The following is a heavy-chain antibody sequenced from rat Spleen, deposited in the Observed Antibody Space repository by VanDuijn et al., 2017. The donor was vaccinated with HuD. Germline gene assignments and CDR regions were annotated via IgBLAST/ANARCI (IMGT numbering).Heavy chain of an antibody. J-gene: IGHJ4*01. CDR3: AKTTVAYYYIMDA. CDR1: GYSITSSYR. D-gene: IGHD1-3*01. V-gene: IGHV3-3*01. CDR2: INSAGST. Sequence: EVQLQESGPGLVKPSQSLSLTCSVTGYSITSSYRWNWIRKFPGNKLEWMGYINSAGSTTYNPSLKSRISITRDTSKNQFFLQVNSVTTEDTATFYCAKTTVAYYYIMDAWGQGASVTVSS.